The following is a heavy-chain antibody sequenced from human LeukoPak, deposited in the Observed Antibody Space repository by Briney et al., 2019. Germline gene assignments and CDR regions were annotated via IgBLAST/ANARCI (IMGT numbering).Heavy chain of an antibody. CDR2: ISRNGDNT. CDR1: GFTFSTYV. J-gene: IGHJ4*02. Sequence: GGSLRLSCSVSGFTFSTYVMHWVRQAPGKGLEYVSAISRNGDNTYYADSVKGRFTISRDNSKHTLYLQMSSLRADDTAVYYCVRGTGYWGQGTLVTVSS. CDR3: VRGTGY. V-gene: IGHV3-64D*06.